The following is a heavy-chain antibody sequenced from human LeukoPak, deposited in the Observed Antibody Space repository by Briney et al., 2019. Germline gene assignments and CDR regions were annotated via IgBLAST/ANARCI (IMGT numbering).Heavy chain of an antibody. V-gene: IGHV3-30-3*01. CDR1: GFTFSSYA. Sequence: GGSLRLSCAASGFTFSSYAMHWVRQAPGKGLEWVAVISYDGSNKYYADSVKGRFTISRDKSKNTLYLQMNSLRAEDTAVYYCAKESGSGRSFDYWGQGTLVTVSS. D-gene: IGHD3-10*01. J-gene: IGHJ4*02. CDR3: AKESGSGRSFDY. CDR2: ISYDGSNK.